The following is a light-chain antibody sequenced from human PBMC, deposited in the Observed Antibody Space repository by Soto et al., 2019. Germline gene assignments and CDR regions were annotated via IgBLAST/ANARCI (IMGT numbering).Light chain of an antibody. J-gene: IGKJ2*01. CDR3: QQYDYWPPYT. Sequence: EIVMTQSPATLSVSPGERATLSCRASQSVRTNLAWYQQKPGLAPRLLIYAASTRATGIPVRFTGSGSGTDFTLTISSLQSEDFAIYYCQQYDYWPPYTFGQGTKLEIK. CDR1: QSVRTN. CDR2: AAS. V-gene: IGKV3-15*01.